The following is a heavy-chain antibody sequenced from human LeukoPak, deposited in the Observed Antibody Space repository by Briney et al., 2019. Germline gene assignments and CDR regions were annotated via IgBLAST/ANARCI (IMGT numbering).Heavy chain of an antibody. Sequence: ASVKVSCKASGYTFTSYDINWVRQATGQGLEWMGWMNPNSGNTGYAQKFQGRVTITRNTSISTAYMELSSLRSEDTAVYYCARADIVVVVAATHSYYFDYWGQGTLVTVSS. CDR2: MNPNSGNT. D-gene: IGHD2-15*01. CDR1: GYTFTSYD. V-gene: IGHV1-8*03. CDR3: ARADIVVVVAATHSYYFDY. J-gene: IGHJ4*02.